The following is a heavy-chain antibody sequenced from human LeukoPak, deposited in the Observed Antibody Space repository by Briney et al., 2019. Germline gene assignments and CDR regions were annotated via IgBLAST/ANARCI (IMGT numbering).Heavy chain of an antibody. D-gene: IGHD4-17*01. CDR2: ISYDGSNK. CDR1: GFTFSRYG. V-gene: IGHV3-30*18. J-gene: IGHJ4*02. CDR3: AKLGTTSVTTGY. Sequence: HPGGSLRLPCVASGFTFSRYGMHWVRQAPGKGLEWVAVISYDGSNKYYADSVKGRFTISRDNSKNTLYLQMNSLRGEDTAVYYCAKLGTTSVTTGYWGQGTLVTVSS.